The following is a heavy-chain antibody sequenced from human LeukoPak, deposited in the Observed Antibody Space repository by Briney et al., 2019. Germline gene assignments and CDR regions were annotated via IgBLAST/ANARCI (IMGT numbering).Heavy chain of an antibody. J-gene: IGHJ3*02. V-gene: IGHV4-34*12. CDR1: GGSFSGYY. CDR3: AKSNGYGLIDI. CDR2: IFYSGST. Sequence: SETLSLTCTIDGGSFSGYYWTWIRQPPGKGLEWIGNIFYSGSTYYGPSLKSRLTISLDTSRNQFSLKLNSVTAADTAVYYCAKSNGYGLIDIWGQGTMVTVSS. D-gene: IGHD3-10*01.